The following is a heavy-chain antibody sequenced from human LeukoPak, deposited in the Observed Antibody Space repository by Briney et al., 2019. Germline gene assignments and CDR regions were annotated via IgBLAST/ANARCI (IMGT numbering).Heavy chain of an antibody. CDR1: GYTFIGYY. J-gene: IGHJ5*02. CDR3: ARALGPAGYRWWFDP. CDR2: MNPNSGNT. Sequence: GASVKVSCKASGYTFIGYYMYWVRQATGQGLEWMGWMNPNSGNTGYAQKFQGRVTITRNPSISTAYMEMSSLRYEDTAVYYCARALGPAGYRWWFDPWGQGTLVTVSS. D-gene: IGHD2-2*01. V-gene: IGHV1-8*03.